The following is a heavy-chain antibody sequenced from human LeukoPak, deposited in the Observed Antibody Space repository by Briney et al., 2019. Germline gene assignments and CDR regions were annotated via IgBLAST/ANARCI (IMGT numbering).Heavy chain of an antibody. V-gene: IGHV3-15*01. Sequence: GGTLRLSCAASGFTFSSYGMSWVRQAPGKGLEWVARIKSKTDGGTTDYAAPVKGRFTISRADSKNTLYLQMNSLRAEDTAVYYCARGPSGYHNTGGQGTLVTVSS. J-gene: IGHJ4*02. D-gene: IGHD5-12*01. CDR1: GFTFSSYG. CDR2: IKSKTDGGTT. CDR3: ARGPSGYHNT.